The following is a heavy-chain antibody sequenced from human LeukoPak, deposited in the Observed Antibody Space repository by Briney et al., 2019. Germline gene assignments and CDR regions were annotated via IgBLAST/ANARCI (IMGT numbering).Heavy chain of an antibody. CDR3: AKVERYDFWSGYYAPTPAEYFQR. CDR2: ISGSGGST. D-gene: IGHD3-3*01. V-gene: IGHV3-23*01. Sequence: GGSLRLSCAASGFTFSSYAMSWVRQAPGKGPEWVSAISGSGGSTYYADSVKGRFTISRDNSKNTLYLQMNSLRAEDTAVYYCAKVERYDFWSGYYAPTPAEYFQRWGQGTLVTVSS. CDR1: GFTFSSYA. J-gene: IGHJ1*01.